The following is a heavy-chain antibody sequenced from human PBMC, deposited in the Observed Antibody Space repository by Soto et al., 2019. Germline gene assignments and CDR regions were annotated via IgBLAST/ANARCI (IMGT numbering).Heavy chain of an antibody. CDR3: ARLHSHGTYGMDV. J-gene: IGHJ6*02. CDR2: IIPIFGTT. CDR1: GGSFTYT. V-gene: IGHV1-69*01. D-gene: IGHD5-18*01. Sequence: QMHLVQSGAEVKKPGSSVKVSCKASGGSFTYTLSWVRQAPGQGLEWMGGIIPIFGTTNYAQKFQDRVTITADESTKTAYMVLNPLTSEDTAVYYCARLHSHGTYGMDVWGQGTTVTVSS.